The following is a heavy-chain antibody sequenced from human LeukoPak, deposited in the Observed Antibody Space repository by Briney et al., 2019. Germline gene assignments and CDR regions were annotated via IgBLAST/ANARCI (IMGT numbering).Heavy chain of an antibody. CDR2: FYSGGST. CDR3: ARGLYYYMDV. J-gene: IGHJ6*03. V-gene: IGHV3-53*01. Sequence: PGGSLRLSCAASGFTVSSNYMSWVRQAPGKGLEWVSVFYSGGSTYYADSVRGRFTISRDNSKNTLYLQMNSLRAEDTAVYYCARGLYYYMDVWGKGTTVTVSS. CDR1: GFTVSSNY.